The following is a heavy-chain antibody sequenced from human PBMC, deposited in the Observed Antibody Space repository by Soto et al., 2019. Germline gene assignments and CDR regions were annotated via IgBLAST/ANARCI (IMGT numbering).Heavy chain of an antibody. CDR2: ISYDGSNK. CDR3: ARDRPDTAMAYYYYYYGMDV. D-gene: IGHD5-18*01. V-gene: IGHV3-30-3*01. Sequence: GGSLRLSCAASVFTFISYAMHWVRQAPGKGLEWVAVISYDGSNKYYADSVKGRFTISRDNSKNTLYLQMNSLRAEDTAVYYCARDRPDTAMAYYYYYYGMDVWGQGTTVTVS. J-gene: IGHJ6*02. CDR1: VFTFISYA.